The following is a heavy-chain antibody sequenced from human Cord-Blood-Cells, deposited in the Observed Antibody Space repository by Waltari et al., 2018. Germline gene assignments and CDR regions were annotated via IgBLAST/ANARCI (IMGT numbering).Heavy chain of an antibody. Sequence: QLQLQESGPGLVKPSETLSLTCTVSGGSISSSSYYWGWFRQPPGTGLEWIGSIYYSGSTYYNPSLKSRVTISVDTSKNQFSLKLSSVTAADTVVYYCARLTQDLYGDYSYEYWYFDLWGRGTLVTVSS. V-gene: IGHV4-39*01. CDR2: IYYSGST. CDR1: GGSISSSSYY. J-gene: IGHJ2*01. D-gene: IGHD4-17*01. CDR3: ARLTQDLYGDYSYEYWYFDL.